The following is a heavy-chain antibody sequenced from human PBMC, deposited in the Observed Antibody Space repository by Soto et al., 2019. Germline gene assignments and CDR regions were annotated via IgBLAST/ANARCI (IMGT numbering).Heavy chain of an antibody. CDR1: GGSISSSSYY. CDR3: ARHQGNDYYYGMDV. Sequence: SETLSLTCTVSGGSISSSSYYWGWIRQPPGKGLEWIGSMYYSGSTYYNPSLKSRVTISVDTSKNQFSLKLTSVTAADTAVYYCARHQGNDYYYGMDVWGQGTTVTVSS. V-gene: IGHV4-39*01. D-gene: IGHD1-1*01. J-gene: IGHJ6*02. CDR2: MYYSGST.